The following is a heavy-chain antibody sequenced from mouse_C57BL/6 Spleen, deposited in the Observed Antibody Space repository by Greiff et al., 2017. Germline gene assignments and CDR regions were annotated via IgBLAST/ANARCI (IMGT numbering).Heavy chain of an antibody. CDR3: ARPDYYGSRGVDY. Sequence: QVQLQQPGAELVKPGASVKLSCKASGYTFTSYWMQWVKQRPGQGLEWIGEIDPSDSYTNYNQKFKGKATLTVDTYSSTAYMQLSSLTSADSAVYYCARPDYYGSRGVDYWGQGTTLTVSS. V-gene: IGHV1-50*01. D-gene: IGHD1-1*01. CDR1: GYTFTSYW. J-gene: IGHJ2*01. CDR2: IDPSDSYT.